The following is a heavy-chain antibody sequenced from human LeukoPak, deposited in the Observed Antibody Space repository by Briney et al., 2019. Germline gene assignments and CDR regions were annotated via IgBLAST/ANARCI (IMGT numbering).Heavy chain of an antibody. V-gene: IGHV3-48*03. D-gene: IGHD3-22*01. Sequence: GGSLRLSCAASGFTFSSYEMNWVRQAPGKGLEWVSYISSSGSTIYYADSVKGRFTISRDNAKNSLYLQMNSLRAEDTALYYCARGGSSGYQYYFDYWGQGTLVTVSS. J-gene: IGHJ4*02. CDR1: GFTFSSYE. CDR3: ARGGSSGYQYYFDY. CDR2: ISSSGSTI.